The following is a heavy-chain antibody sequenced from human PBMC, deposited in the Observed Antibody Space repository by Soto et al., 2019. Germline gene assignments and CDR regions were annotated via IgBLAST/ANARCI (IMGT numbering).Heavy chain of an antibody. J-gene: IGHJ6*02. CDR2: IYYSGST. D-gene: IGHD1-20*01. Sequence: SETLSLTCTVSGGSVSSGSYYWSWIRQPPGKALEWIGSIYYSGSTNYNPSLKSRVTISVDTSKNQFSLKLSSVTAADTAVYYCAREPGVTRTNYYYYGMDVWGQGTTVTVSS. V-gene: IGHV4-61*01. CDR3: AREPGVTRTNYYYYGMDV. CDR1: GGSVSSGSYY.